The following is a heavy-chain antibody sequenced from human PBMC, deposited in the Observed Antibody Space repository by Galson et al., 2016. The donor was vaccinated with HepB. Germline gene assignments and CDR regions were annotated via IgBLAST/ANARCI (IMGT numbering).Heavy chain of an antibody. CDR1: GYTFTDYY. Sequence: SVKVSCKASGYTFTDYYIQWVRQAPGQGLEWMGWIHGYSAGTNFAETFQGRVTLTRDTSISTAYMELSMLRSEDTAVYYCARDTIDYGDYSAIDYWGQGTLVTVSS. CDR3: ARDTIDYGDYSAIDY. J-gene: IGHJ4*02. CDR2: IHGYSAGT. D-gene: IGHD4-17*01. V-gene: IGHV1-2*02.